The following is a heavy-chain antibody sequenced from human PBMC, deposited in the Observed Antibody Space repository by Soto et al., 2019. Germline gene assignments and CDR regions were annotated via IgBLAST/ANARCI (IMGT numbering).Heavy chain of an antibody. CDR2: IHYSGST. J-gene: IGHJ4*02. D-gene: IGHD4-17*01. CDR3: ARVGWTTVRYYFDY. Sequence: PSETLSLTCVVSVASISSYYWSWVRQSPGKGLEWIGYIHYSGSTKYNTTLKSRVTISIDPSKNQFSLQVTSVTTADTAVYYCARVGWTTVRYYFDYWSQGTLVTVSS. V-gene: IGHV4-59*01. CDR1: VASISSYY.